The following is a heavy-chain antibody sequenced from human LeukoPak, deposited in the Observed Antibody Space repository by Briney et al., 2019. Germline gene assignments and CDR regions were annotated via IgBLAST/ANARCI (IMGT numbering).Heavy chain of an antibody. CDR2: IYYSGST. V-gene: IGHV4-39*01. J-gene: IGHJ3*02. D-gene: IGHD3-9*01. CDR3: ARAHYDILTGFPLGAFDI. CDR1: GGSISSSSYY. Sequence: SETLSLTCTVSGGSISSSSYYWGWIRQPPGKGLEWIGSIYYSGSTYYNPSLKSRVTISVDTSKNQFSLKLSSVTAADTAVYYCARAHYDILTGFPLGAFDIWGQGTMVTVPS.